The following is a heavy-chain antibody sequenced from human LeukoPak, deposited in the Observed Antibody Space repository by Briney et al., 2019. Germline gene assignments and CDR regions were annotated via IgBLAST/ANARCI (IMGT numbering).Heavy chain of an antibody. CDR3: ARQVDSTMALPDY. J-gene: IGHJ4*02. CDR2: ISTYNGNT. Sequence: ASVKVSCKASGYTFASYGVTWVRQAPGQGVEWMGWISTYNGNTNYAQKLQGRVTMTTDTSTSTAYMELRSLRSDDEAVYYCARQVDSTMALPDYWGQGTLVTVSS. V-gene: IGHV1-18*01. CDR1: GYTFASYG. D-gene: IGHD3-10*01.